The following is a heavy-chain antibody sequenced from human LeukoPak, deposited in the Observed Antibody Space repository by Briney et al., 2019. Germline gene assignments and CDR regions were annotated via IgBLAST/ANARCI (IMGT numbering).Heavy chain of an antibody. V-gene: IGHV1-2*02. CDR1: GYTFTGYY. D-gene: IGHD6-19*01. CDR2: INPNSGGT. CDR3: ARERGSSGWYSDAFDI. J-gene: IGHJ3*02. Sequence: ASVKVSCKASGYTFTGYYMHWVRQAPGQGLEWMGWINPNSGGTNYAQKFQGRVTTTRDTSISTAYMELSRLRSDDTAVYYCARERGSSGWYSDAFDIWGQGTMVTVSS.